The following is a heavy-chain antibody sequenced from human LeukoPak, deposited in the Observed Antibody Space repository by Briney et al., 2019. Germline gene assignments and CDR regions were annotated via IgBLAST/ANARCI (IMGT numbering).Heavy chain of an antibody. Sequence: ASVKVSCKASGYTFTSYGISWVRQAPGQGLEWMGWISAYNGNTNYAQKLQGRVTMTTDTSTSTAYMELRSLRSDDTAVYYCARGGYYDSSGYYTIGAVDIWGKGTMVTVSS. J-gene: IGHJ3*02. V-gene: IGHV1-18*01. CDR2: ISAYNGNT. D-gene: IGHD3-22*01. CDR1: GYTFTSYG. CDR3: ARGGYYDSSGYYTIGAVDI.